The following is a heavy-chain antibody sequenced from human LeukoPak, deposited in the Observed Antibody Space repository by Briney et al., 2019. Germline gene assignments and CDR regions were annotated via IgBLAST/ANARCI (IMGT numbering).Heavy chain of an antibody. V-gene: IGHV3-48*04. CDR2: ISSSSSTI. D-gene: IGHD5-24*01. CDR1: GFSFSSNS. J-gene: IGHJ4*02. CDR3: ARGTEMATTPLFDY. Sequence: GGSLRLSCAASGFSFSSNSTNWVRQPPGKGLGWVSYISSSSSTINYADSVTGRLTTATTNTNNSLYLQMNRLRAEDTAVYYCARGTEMATTPLFDYWGQGTLVTVSS.